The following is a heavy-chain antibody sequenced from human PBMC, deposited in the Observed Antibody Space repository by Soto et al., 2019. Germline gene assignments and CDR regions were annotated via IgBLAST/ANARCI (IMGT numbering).Heavy chain of an antibody. CDR1: GYTFTGYY. CDR2: INPNSGGT. Sequence: ASVKVSCKASGYTFTGYYMHWVRQAPGQGLEWMGWINPNSGGTNYAQKFQGWVTMTRDTSISTAYMELSRLRSDDTAVYYCAREKRDIQLWQPYGMDVWGQGTTVTVSS. CDR3: AREKRDIQLWQPYGMDV. D-gene: IGHD5-18*01. V-gene: IGHV1-2*04. J-gene: IGHJ6*02.